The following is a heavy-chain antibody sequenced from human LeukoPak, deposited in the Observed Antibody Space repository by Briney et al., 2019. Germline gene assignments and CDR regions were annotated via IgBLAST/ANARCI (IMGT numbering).Heavy chain of an antibody. CDR3: AKDRGYCSSTSCDAVDY. D-gene: IGHD2-2*01. CDR2: IRYDGSNT. V-gene: IGHV3-30*02. Sequence: GGSLRLSCAASGFTFSSYGMHWVRQAPGKGLEWVAFIRYDGSNTYYADSMKGRFTISRDNSKITLYLQMNSLRAEDTAVYYCAKDRGYCSSTSCDAVDYWGQGTLVTVSS. J-gene: IGHJ4*02. CDR1: GFTFSSYG.